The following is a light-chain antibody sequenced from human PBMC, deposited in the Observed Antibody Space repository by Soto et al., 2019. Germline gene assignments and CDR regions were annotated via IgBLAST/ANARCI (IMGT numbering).Light chain of an antibody. V-gene: IGKV1-5*01. Sequence: GDRVTITCRSSQTITNWLAWYQQKPGKAPRLLIYDASSLESWVPSRFSGSGSGTEFTLTISSLQSEDFATYYCQQYKSFWTFGQGTKVDI. CDR1: QTITNW. CDR2: DAS. J-gene: IGKJ1*01. CDR3: QQYKSFWT.